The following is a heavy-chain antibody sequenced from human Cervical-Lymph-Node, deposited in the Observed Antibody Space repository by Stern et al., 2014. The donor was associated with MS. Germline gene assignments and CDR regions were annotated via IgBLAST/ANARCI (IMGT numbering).Heavy chain of an antibody. CDR2: INTGNGNR. Sequence: QLVQSGAEVKKPGASVKVSFKTAGYNFTDYGIIWVRQAPGQRLEWMGWINTGNGNRRYSQKIQGRVTITRDTSASTAYMELSSLRSEDTAVYYCARTGTVVTSGYYYGMDVWGQGTTVTVSS. V-gene: IGHV1-3*04. CDR3: ARTGTVVTSGYYYGMDV. CDR1: GYNFTDYG. J-gene: IGHJ6*02. D-gene: IGHD4-23*01.